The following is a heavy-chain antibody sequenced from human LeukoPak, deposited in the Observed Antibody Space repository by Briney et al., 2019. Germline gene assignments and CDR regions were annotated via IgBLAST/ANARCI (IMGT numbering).Heavy chain of an antibody. D-gene: IGHD2-2*01. CDR2: ISGSGGST. CDR3: ATVVPAATKYFQH. V-gene: IGHV3-23*01. Sequence: PGGSLRLSCAAPGFTFSSYAMSWVRQAPGKGLEWVSAISGSGGSTYYADSVKGRFTISRDNSKNTLYLQMNSLRAEDTAVYYCATVVPAATKYFQHWGQGTLVTVSS. J-gene: IGHJ1*01. CDR1: GFTFSSYA.